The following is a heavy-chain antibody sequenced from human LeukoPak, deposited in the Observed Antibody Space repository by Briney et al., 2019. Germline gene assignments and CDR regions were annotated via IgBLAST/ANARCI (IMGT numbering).Heavy chain of an antibody. D-gene: IGHD2-2*01. J-gene: IGHJ4*02. V-gene: IGHV1-69*06. Sequence: GASVKVSCKASGGTFSSYAISWVRQAPGQGLEWMGGTIPIFGTANYAQKFQGRVTITADKSTSTAYMELSSLRSEDTAVYYCARTSRRYCSSTSCYDFDYWGQGTLVTVSS. CDR3: ARTSRRYCSSTSCYDFDY. CDR1: GGTFSSYA. CDR2: TIPIFGTA.